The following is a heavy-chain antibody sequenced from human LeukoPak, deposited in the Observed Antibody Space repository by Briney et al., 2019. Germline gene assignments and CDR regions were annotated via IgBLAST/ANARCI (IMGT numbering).Heavy chain of an antibody. J-gene: IGHJ4*02. CDR3: ARDFGGTAMRPNELNY. D-gene: IGHD5-18*01. Sequence: GASVKVSCKASGYTFTSYYMHWVRQAPGQGLEWMGIISPSGGSTSYAQKFQGRVTMTRDTSTSTVYMELSSLRSEDTAVYYCARDFGGTAMRPNELNYWGQGTLVTVSS. V-gene: IGHV1-46*01. CDR2: ISPSGGST. CDR1: GYTFTSYY.